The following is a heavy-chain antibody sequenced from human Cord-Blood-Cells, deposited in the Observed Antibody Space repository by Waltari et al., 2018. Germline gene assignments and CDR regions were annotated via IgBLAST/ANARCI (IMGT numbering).Heavy chain of an antibody. CDR1: GFTFSSYA. J-gene: IGHJ3*02. D-gene: IGHD1-26*01. V-gene: IGHV3-23*04. Sequence: EVQLVESGGGLVQPGGSLRLSCAASGFTFSSYAMSWVRQAPGKGLEWVSAISGSGGSTYYAYSVKGRFTISRDNSKNTLDLQMNSLRAEDTAVYYCAKLGGVGATFLDAFDIWGQGTMVTVSS. CDR3: AKLGGVGATFLDAFDI. CDR2: ISGSGGST.